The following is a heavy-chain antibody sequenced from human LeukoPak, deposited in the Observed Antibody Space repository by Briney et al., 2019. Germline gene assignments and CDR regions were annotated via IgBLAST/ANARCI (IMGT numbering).Heavy chain of an antibody. CDR3: ARQPGVYYYGMDV. J-gene: IGHJ6*02. D-gene: IGHD2-8*01. CDR2: IDPGDSDT. Sequence: GESLKISCKGSGFFFASSWIGWVRQMPGKGLEWMGIIDPGDSDTRYSPSFQGQVTISADKSISTAYLQWSSLKASDTAMYYCARQPGVYYYGMDVWGQGTTVTVSS. CDR1: GFFFASSW. V-gene: IGHV5-51*01.